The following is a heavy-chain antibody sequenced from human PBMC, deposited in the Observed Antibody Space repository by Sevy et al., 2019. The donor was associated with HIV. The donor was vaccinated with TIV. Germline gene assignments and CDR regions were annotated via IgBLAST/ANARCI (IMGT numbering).Heavy chain of an antibody. J-gene: IGHJ5*02. D-gene: IGHD3-16*02. CDR1: GFTFSSYS. Sequence: GGSLRLSCAASGFTFSSYSMNWVRQAPGKGLEWVSSISSSSSYIYYADSVKGRFTISRDNAKNSLYLQMNSLRAEDTAVYYCASDGSHHPRNWFDPWGQGTLVTVSS. V-gene: IGHV3-21*01. CDR3: ASDGSHHPRNWFDP. CDR2: ISSSSSYI.